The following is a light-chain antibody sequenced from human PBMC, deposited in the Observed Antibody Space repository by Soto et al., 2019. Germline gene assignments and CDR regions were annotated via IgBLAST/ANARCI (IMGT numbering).Light chain of an antibody. CDR2: AAS. CDR3: QQLNSYPLT. V-gene: IGKV1-9*01. CDR1: QGISSF. J-gene: IGKJ4*01. Sequence: DIQLTQSPSFLSASVGDRVTITCRASQGISSFLAWYQQKPGKAPQLLIYAASTLQSGVPSRFSGSASGTAFTLTISSLQPEDFATYHCQQLNSYPLTFGGGTKVEIK.